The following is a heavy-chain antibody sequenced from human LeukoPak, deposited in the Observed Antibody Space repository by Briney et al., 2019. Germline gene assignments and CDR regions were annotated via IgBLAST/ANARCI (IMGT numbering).Heavy chain of an antibody. CDR1: GFTFSDAW. V-gene: IGHV3-15*01. D-gene: IGHD3-16*01. Sequence: PGGSLRLSCAASGFTFSDAWMIWVRQAPGKGLEWVGRIKSKTAGATTNYAAPVKGRFTISRDNAKNSLYLQMNSLRAEDTAVYYCATWGSHTVTNGPYYFDYWGQGTLVTVSS. CDR3: ATWGSHTVTNGPYYFDY. CDR2: IKSKTAGATT. J-gene: IGHJ4*02.